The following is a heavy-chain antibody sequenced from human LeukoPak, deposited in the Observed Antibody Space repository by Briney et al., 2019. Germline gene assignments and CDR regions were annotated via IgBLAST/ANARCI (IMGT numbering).Heavy chain of an antibody. CDR1: GYSISSGYY. CDR2: IYHSGST. CDR3: ARVYGSGSYYLYWFDP. V-gene: IGHV4-38-2*02. Sequence: PSETLSLTCTVSGYSISSGYYWGWIRPPPGKGLEWIGKIYHSGSTYYNPSLKSRVTISVDTSKNKFSLKLSSVTAADTAVYYCARVYGSGSYYLYWFDPWGQGTLVTVSS. D-gene: IGHD3-10*01. J-gene: IGHJ5*02.